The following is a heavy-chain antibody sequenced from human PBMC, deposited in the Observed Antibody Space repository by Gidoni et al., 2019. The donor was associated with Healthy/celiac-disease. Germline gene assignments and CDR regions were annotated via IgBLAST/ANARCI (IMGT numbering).Heavy chain of an antibody. CDR1: GGSISSYY. J-gene: IGHJ6*02. V-gene: IGHV4-59*08. CDR2: IYYSGST. Sequence: QVQLQESGPGLVKPSETLSLTCTVSGGSISSYYWSWIRQPPGKGLEWIGYIYYSGSTNYNPSLKSRVTISVDTSKNQFSLKLSSVTAADTAVYYCARHGKVLSGWYYYYGMDVWGQGTTVTVSS. CDR3: ARHGKVLSGWYYYYGMDV. D-gene: IGHD6-19*01.